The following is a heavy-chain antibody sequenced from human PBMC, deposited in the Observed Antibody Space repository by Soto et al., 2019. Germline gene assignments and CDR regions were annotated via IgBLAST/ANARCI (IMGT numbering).Heavy chain of an antibody. D-gene: IGHD3-3*01. V-gene: IGHV3-7*01. Sequence: GGSLRLSCAASGFTFSWHWMTWVRQAPGKGLEWVTNIKEDGSEKYYADSVKGRFTVSRDNAKNSMSLDVRSLGVEDTAIYYCARVDFWSGFWGLDSWGQGTLVTVSS. CDR2: IKEDGSEK. CDR1: GFTFSWHW. CDR3: ARVDFWSGFWGLDS. J-gene: IGHJ4*02.